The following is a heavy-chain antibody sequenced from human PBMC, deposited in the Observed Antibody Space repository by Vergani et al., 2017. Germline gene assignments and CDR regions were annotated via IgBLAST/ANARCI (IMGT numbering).Heavy chain of an antibody. Sequence: EVQLVESGGGSVQSGGSLRLSCVASGFSFKTYWMHWVRQVPGKGLMWVARIDGYGNRATYGDFETGRFTISRDNAKNTVFLQMNNLRADDAGVYYCVRTEYCTGIACNTRFDSWGQGALVTVSS. V-gene: IGHV3-74*03. CDR1: GFSFKTYW. CDR2: IDGYGNRA. D-gene: IGHD2-8*02. J-gene: IGHJ5*01. CDR3: VRTEYCTGIACNTRFDS.